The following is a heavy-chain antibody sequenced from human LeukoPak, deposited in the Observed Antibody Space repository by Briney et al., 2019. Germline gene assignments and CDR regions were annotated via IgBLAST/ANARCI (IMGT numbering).Heavy chain of an antibody. J-gene: IGHJ4*02. V-gene: IGHV3-53*01. CDR3: ARGLSQNIWNAGY. D-gene: IGHD1-20*01. Sequence: GGSLRLPCAASGFTVSNHYMTWVRQAPGKGLEWVSVIYSGGNTYYADSVKGRFTISRDNSKNTLFLQMNSLRAEDTAVYYCARGLSQNIWNAGYWGQRALVTVSS. CDR1: GFTVSNHY. CDR2: IYSGGNT.